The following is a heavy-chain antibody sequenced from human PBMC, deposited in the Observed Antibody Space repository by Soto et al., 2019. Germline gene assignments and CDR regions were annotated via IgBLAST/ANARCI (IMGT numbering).Heavy chain of an antibody. CDR3: AREVRVRGFAFDI. J-gene: IGHJ3*02. CDR2: IYSGGNT. Sequence: GGSLRLSCAVSGFTVSSNYMNWVRQAPGKGLEWVSFIYSGGNTYYADSVKGRFTISRDNSKNMLYLQMNSLRVEDTAVYYCAREVRVRGFAFDIRGQRTMVTVSS. V-gene: IGHV3-66*01. D-gene: IGHD3-3*01. CDR1: GFTVSSNY.